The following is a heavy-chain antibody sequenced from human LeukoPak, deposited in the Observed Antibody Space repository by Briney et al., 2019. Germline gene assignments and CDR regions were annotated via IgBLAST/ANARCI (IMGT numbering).Heavy chain of an antibody. CDR1: GYTFTGYY. D-gene: IGHD5-18*01. CDR2: INPNSGGT. J-gene: IGHJ4*02. V-gene: IGHV1-2*02. Sequence: ASVKVSCKASGYTFTGYYMHWVRQAPGQGLEWMGWINPNSGGTNYAQKFQGRVTMTRDTSISTAYMELSRLRSDDTAVYYCARGRGYSYGYREAFDYWGQGTLVTVSS. CDR3: ARGRGYSYGYREAFDY.